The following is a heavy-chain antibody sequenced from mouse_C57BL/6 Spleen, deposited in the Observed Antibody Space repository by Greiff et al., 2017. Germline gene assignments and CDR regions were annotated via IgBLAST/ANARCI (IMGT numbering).Heavy chain of an antibody. J-gene: IGHJ2*01. D-gene: IGHD2-4*01. V-gene: IGHV1-50*01. CDR3: AREGLRRGNYFDY. CDR1: GYTFTSYW. CDR2: IDPSDSYT. Sequence: QVQLQQPGAELVKPGASVKLSCKASGYTFTSYWMQWVKQRPGQGLEWIGRIDPSDSYTNYKQKFKGKATLTVDTSSSTAYMQLSGLAAEDSAVYYCAREGLRRGNYFDYWGQGTTLTVSS.